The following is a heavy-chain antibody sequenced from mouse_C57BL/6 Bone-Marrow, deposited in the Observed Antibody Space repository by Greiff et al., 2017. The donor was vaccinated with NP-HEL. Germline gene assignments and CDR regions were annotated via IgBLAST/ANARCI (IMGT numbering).Heavy chain of an antibody. CDR3: ARGRWVPWDYGSSFAY. J-gene: IGHJ3*01. Sequence: QVQLQQSGAELVKPGASVKISCKASGYAFSSYWMNWVKQRPGKGLEWIGQIYPGDGDTNYNGKFKGKATLTADKSSSTAYMQLSSLTSEDSAVYFCARGRWVPWDYGSSFAYWGQGTLVTVSA. CDR2: IYPGDGDT. D-gene: IGHD1-1*01. V-gene: IGHV1-80*01. CDR1: GYAFSSYW.